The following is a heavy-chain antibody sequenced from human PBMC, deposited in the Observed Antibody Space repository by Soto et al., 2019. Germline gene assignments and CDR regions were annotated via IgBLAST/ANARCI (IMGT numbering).Heavy chain of an antibody. CDR2: INGDGSRT. J-gene: IGHJ4*02. Sequence: EVQLVESGGGLVQPGGSLRLSCAASGFTFSSYWMHWVRQAPGKGLVWVSRINGDGSRTSYADSVKGQFPISRDNARNTLYLQMISLGAEDTAVYYCARGAGGAYYVDYWGQGTLVTVSS. CDR3: ARGAGGAYYVDY. CDR1: GFTFSSYW. V-gene: IGHV3-74*01. D-gene: IGHD2-21*01.